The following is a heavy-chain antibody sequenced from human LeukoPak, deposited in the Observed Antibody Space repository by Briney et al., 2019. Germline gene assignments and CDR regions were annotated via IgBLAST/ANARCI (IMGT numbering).Heavy chain of an antibody. CDR3: AISERWLQSPSGY. V-gene: IGHV1-69*05. J-gene: IGHJ4*02. CDR1: GGTFSSYA. CDR2: IIPIFGTA. Sequence: SVKVSCKASGGTFSSYAISWVRQAPGQGLEWMGGIIPIFGTANYAQKFQGRVTITTDESTSTAYMELSSLRSEDTAVYYCAISERWLQSPSGYWGQGTLVTVSS. D-gene: IGHD5-24*01.